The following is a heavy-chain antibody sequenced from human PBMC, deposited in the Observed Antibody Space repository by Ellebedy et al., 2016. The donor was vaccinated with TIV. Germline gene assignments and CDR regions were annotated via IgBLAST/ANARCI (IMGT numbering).Heavy chain of an antibody. CDR3: ARDLRPDVLLWFGAEYYGMDV. J-gene: IGHJ6*02. D-gene: IGHD3-10*01. CDR2: ISAYNGNT. V-gene: IGHV1-18*01. Sequence: AASVKVSCKASGYTFTSYGISWVRQAPGQGLEWMGWISAYNGNTNYAQKLQGRVTMTTDTSTSTAYMELRSLRSDDTAVYYCARDLRPDVLLWFGAEYYGMDVWGQGTTVTVSS. CDR1: GYTFTSYG.